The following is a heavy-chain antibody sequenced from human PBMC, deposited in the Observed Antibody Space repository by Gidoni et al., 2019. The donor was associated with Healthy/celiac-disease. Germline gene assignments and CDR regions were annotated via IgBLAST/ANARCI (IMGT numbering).Heavy chain of an antibody. CDR1: GVTFSSYG. D-gene: IGHD3-22*01. CDR3: AKGPYYDSSGYHDY. CDR2: ISYDGSNK. V-gene: IGHV3-30*18. J-gene: IGHJ4*02. Sequence: QVQLVESGGGVVQPGRSLRLSCAASGVTFSSYGMQWVRQAPGQGLEWVAVISYDGSNKYYADSVKGRFTISRDNSKNTLYLQMNSLRAEDTAVYYCAKGPYYDSSGYHDYWGQGTLVTVSS.